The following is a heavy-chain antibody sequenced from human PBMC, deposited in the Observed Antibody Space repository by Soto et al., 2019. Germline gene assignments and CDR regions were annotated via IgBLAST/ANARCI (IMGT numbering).Heavy chain of an antibody. D-gene: IGHD2-21*02. CDR1: GESISSSSYY. Sequence: SETLSLTCIVSGESISSSSYYWGWIRQPPGKGLEWIGSIYYSGRTYYNPSFKSRVTISIDTSKNQFSLKPSSVTATDTAVYYCARQRTTVVTQAYFDHWGQGALVTVSS. CDR3: ARQRTTVVTQAYFDH. V-gene: IGHV4-39*01. CDR2: IYYSGRT. J-gene: IGHJ4*02.